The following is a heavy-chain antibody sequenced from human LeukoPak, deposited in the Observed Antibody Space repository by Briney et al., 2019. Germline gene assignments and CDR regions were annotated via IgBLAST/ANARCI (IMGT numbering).Heavy chain of an antibody. J-gene: IGHJ4*02. D-gene: IGHD3-10*01. Sequence: SETLSLTCTVSGGSISSSSYYWGWIRQPPGKGLEWIGSIYYSGSTNYNPSLKSRVTISVDTSKNQFSLKLSSVTAADTAVYYCARRYGSGSSGTLDYWGQGTLVTVSS. CDR2: IYYSGST. CDR1: GGSISSSSYY. CDR3: ARRYGSGSSGTLDY. V-gene: IGHV4-39*07.